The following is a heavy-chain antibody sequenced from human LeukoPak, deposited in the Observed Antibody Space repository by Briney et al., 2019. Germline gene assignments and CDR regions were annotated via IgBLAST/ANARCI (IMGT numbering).Heavy chain of an antibody. CDR3: AKGLQLREFDY. J-gene: IGHJ4*02. CDR1: GFTFSSYS. V-gene: IGHV3-48*04. CDR2: ISSSSSTI. Sequence: GGSLRLSCAASGFTFSSYSMNWVRQAPGKGLEWVSYISSSSSTIYYADSVKGRFTISRDNAKNSLYLQMNSLRAEDTAVYYCAKGLQLREFDYWGQGTLVTVSS. D-gene: IGHD4-17*01.